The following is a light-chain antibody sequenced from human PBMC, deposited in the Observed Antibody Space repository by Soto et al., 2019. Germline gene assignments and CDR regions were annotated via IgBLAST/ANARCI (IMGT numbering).Light chain of an antibody. Sequence: ETVMTQSPATLSVSPGEGATLSCRASQSVSSNLVWYQRRPGQAPRLLIYGASTRATDIPARFSGSGSGTEFTLTISSLQSEDFAVYYCQQYNDWPLTFGGGTKVDIK. CDR1: QSVSSN. CDR3: QQYNDWPLT. V-gene: IGKV3-15*01. J-gene: IGKJ4*01. CDR2: GAS.